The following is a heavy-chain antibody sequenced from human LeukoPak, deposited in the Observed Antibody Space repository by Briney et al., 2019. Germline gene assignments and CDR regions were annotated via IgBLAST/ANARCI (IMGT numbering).Heavy chain of an antibody. CDR3: ARGRYDILTGDPDAFDI. J-gene: IGHJ3*02. CDR1: GGSISSYY. V-gene: IGHV4-4*07. D-gene: IGHD3-9*01. Sequence: SETLSLTCTVSGGSISSYYWSWIRQPAGKGLEWIGRIYTSGSTNYNPSLKSRVTMSVDASKNQFSLKLSSVTAADTAVYYCARGRYDILTGDPDAFDIWGQGTMVTVSS. CDR2: IYTSGST.